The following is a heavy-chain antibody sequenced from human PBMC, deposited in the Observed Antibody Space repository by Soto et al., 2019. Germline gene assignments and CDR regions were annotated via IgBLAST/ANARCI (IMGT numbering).Heavy chain of an antibody. CDR1: GYTFTTYA. J-gene: IGHJ4*02. D-gene: IGHD3-10*01. CDR3: ARGLRGSGIYYNAFEH. Sequence: ASVKVSCKASGYTFTTYAMHWVRQAPGQTLEWMGWISAGNGNPKYSQKFQGRVTITRDTSASTAYMELSSLRSEDTAVYYCARGLRGSGIYYNAFEHWGQGTQVTVSS. V-gene: IGHV1-3*01. CDR2: ISAGNGNP.